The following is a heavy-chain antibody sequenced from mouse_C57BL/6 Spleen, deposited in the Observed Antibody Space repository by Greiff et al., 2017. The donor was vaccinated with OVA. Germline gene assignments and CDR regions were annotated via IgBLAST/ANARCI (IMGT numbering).Heavy chain of an antibody. V-gene: IGHV1-69*01. CDR3: ARSPSSYTDY. J-gene: IGHJ2*01. CDR2: IDPSDSYT. Sequence: QVQLQQSGAELVMPGASVKLSCKASGYTFTSYWMHWVKQRPGQGLEWIGEIDPSDSYTNYNQKFKGKSTLTVDKSSSTAYMQLSSLTSEDSAVYYCARSPSSYTDYWGQGTTLTVSS. D-gene: IGHD1-1*01. CDR1: GYTFTSYW.